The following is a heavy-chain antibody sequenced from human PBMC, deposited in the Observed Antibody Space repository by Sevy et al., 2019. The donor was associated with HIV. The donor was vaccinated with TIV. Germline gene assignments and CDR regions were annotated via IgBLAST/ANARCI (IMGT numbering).Heavy chain of an antibody. D-gene: IGHD6-19*01. V-gene: IGHV3-53*01. Sequence: GGSLRLSCAASGVNISSNYLSWVRQAPGKGLEWVSVIYGNNSTYYADFVKGRFTISRDNSKNTLYLQMNSLRVEDTAIYYCARGEQWLSFNYWGQGTLVTVSS. CDR3: ARGEQWLSFNY. CDR2: IYGNNST. J-gene: IGHJ4*02. CDR1: GVNISSNY.